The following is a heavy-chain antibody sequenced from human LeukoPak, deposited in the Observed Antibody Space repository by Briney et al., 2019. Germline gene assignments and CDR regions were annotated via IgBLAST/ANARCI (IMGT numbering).Heavy chain of an antibody. D-gene: IGHD3-22*01. V-gene: IGHV3-48*03. CDR2: ISSSGSTI. CDR3: ARDNYDSSTPYYFDN. CDR1: GFTFSTYE. Sequence: PGGSLRLSCAASGFTFSTYEMNWVRQAPGKGLEWISYISSSGSTIYYADAVKGRFTISRDNAKNSLYLQMNGLRAEDTAVYYCARDNYDSSTPYYFDNWGQGTLVTVSS. J-gene: IGHJ4*02.